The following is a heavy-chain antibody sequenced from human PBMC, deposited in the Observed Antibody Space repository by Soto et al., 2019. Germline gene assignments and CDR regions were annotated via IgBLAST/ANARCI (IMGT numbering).Heavy chain of an antibody. Sequence: PGVSLRLSWAASGFTFSSYAMSWVRQAPGKGLEWVSAISGSGGSTYYADSVKGRFTISRDNAKNSLYLQMNSLRGEDTALYYCASDYCAGFRVYWGQGTVVTVSS. CDR2: ISGSGGST. D-gene: IGHD3-10*01. CDR1: GFTFSSYA. V-gene: IGHV3-23*01. J-gene: IGHJ4*02. CDR3: ASDYCAGFRVY.